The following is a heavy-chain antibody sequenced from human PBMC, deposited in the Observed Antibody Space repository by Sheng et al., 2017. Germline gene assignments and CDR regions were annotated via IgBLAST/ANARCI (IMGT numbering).Heavy chain of an antibody. Sequence: QVQLVESGGGVVQPGRSLRLSCAASGFTFSSYAMHWVRQAPGKGLEWVAVISYDGSNKYYADSVKGRFTISRDNSKNTLYLQMNSLRAEDTAVYYCARSYSSGWYMPLGLGGQGTLVTVSS. J-gene: IGHJ4*02. CDR3: ARSYSSGWYMPLGL. D-gene: IGHD6-19*01. CDR1: GFTFSSYA. V-gene: IGHV3-30*04. CDR2: ISYDGSNK.